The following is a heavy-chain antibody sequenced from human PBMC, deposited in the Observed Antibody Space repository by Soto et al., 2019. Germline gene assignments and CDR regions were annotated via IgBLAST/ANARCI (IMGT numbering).Heavy chain of an antibody. V-gene: IGHV4-30-4*01. J-gene: IGHJ2*01. Sequence: QVQLQESGPGLVKPSQTLSLTCTVSGGSVGTGDYAWTWIRQAPGKDLEWLAYDYYTGNNYQNPSRKGRACISVDTSKNQFSLELRSVTAADTAVYYCAGERYRFWRGPFDLWGRGTLVTVSS. CDR2: DYYTGNN. CDR3: AGERYRFWRGPFDL. D-gene: IGHD3-3*01. CDR1: GGSVGTGDYA.